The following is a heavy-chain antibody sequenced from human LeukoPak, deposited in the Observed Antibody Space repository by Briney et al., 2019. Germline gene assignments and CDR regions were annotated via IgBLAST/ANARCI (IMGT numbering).Heavy chain of an antibody. Sequence: PSETLSLTCTVSGGSISSHYWSWLRQPPGKTLEWIGYIHYSGSTNYNPSFKSRITISIDTSKTHFSLKLRSVTAADTAVYYCARDHSSASYTYYYYYMDVWGKGTTVTVSS. CDR3: ARDHSSASYTYYYYYMDV. D-gene: IGHD1-26*01. CDR1: GGSISSHY. CDR2: IHYSGST. V-gene: IGHV4-59*11. J-gene: IGHJ6*03.